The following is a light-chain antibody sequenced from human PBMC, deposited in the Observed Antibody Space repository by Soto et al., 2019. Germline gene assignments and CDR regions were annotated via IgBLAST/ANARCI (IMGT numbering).Light chain of an antibody. CDR2: EVS. V-gene: IGLV2-23*02. J-gene: IGLJ1*01. Sequence: QSALTQPASVSGSPGQSITISCTGTSSDVGNYNLVSWYQQHPGKAPKLMVYEVSKRPSGVSNRFSGSKSGNTASLTISGLQAEDETDYYCCSDAGSSTPYVFGTGTKLTVL. CDR3: CSDAGSSTPYV. CDR1: SSDVGNYNL.